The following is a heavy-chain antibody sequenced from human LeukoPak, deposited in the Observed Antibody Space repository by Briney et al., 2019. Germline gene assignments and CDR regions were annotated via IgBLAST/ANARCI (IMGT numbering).Heavy chain of an antibody. CDR2: ISYDGSNK. D-gene: IGHD3-10*01. V-gene: IGHV3-30*18. CDR1: GFTFSSYG. J-gene: IGHJ4*02. CDR3: ANAEVERMVRGVINLRRFDY. Sequence: GGSLRLSCAASGFTFSSYGMHWVRQAPGKGLEWVAVISYDGSNKYYADSVKGRFTIPRDNSKNTLYLQMNSLRAEDTAVYYCANAEVERMVRGVINLRRFDYWGQGTLVTVSS.